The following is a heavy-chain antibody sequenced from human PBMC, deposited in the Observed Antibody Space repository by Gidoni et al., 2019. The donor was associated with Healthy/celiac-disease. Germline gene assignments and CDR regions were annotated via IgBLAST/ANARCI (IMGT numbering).Heavy chain of an antibody. V-gene: IGHV3-23*01. CDR3: AKGRRITIFGVVTDFXY. D-gene: IGHD3-3*01. J-gene: IGHJ4*02. CDR2: ISGSGGST. Sequence: EVQLLESGGGLVQPGGSLRLSCAASGFTFSSYAMSWVRQAPGKGLEWVSAISGSGGSTYYADSVKGRFTISRDNSKNTLYLQMNSLRAEDTAVYYCAKGRRITIFGVVTDFXYWGQGTLVTVSS. CDR1: GFTFSSYA.